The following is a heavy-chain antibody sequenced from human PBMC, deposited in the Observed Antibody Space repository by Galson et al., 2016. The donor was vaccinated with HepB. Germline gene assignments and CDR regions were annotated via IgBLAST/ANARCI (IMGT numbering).Heavy chain of an antibody. CDR2: IKQDGSEK. J-gene: IGHJ3*02. Sequence: SLRLSCAASGFSFSSYWVNWVRQAPGKGLEWVADIKQDGSEKYYVDSVGGRFTVSRDNAKNSLYLQMNSLRAEDTAVYYCATMFYYYDSGFDRVDAFDMWGQGTLVTVSS. V-gene: IGHV3-7*01. D-gene: IGHD3-22*01. CDR3: ATMFYYYDSGFDRVDAFDM. CDR1: GFSFSSYW.